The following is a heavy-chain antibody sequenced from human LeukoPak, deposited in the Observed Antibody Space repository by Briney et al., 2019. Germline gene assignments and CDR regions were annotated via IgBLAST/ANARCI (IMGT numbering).Heavy chain of an antibody. D-gene: IGHD3-9*01. CDR2: IYYSGST. V-gene: IGHV4-39*07. J-gene: IGHJ4*02. CDR1: GGSISSSDYY. CDR3: ARDRSFEPWAFDY. Sequence: PSETLSLTCTVSGGSISSSDYYWGWIRQPPGKGLEWIGSIYYSGSTYYNSSLKSRVTISVDTSKNQFSLKLSSVTAADTAVYYCARDRSFEPWAFDYWGQGTLVTVPS.